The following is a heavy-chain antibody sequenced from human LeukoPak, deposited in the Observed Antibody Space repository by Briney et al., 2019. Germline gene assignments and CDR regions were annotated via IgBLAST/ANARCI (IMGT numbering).Heavy chain of an antibody. CDR3: AKGYYYGWGSYYTPYNWFDP. CDR2: INHSGST. D-gene: IGHD3-10*01. J-gene: IGHJ5*02. Sequence: PSETLSLTCAVYGGSFSGYYWSWIRQPPGKGLEWIGEINHSGSTNYNPSLKSRVTISVDTSKNQFSLKLSSVTAADTAVYYCAKGYYYGWGSYYTPYNWFDPWGQGTLVTVSS. CDR1: GGSFSGYY. V-gene: IGHV4-34*01.